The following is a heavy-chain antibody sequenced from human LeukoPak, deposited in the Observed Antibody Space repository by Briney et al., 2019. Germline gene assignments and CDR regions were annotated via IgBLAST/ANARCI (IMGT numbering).Heavy chain of an antibody. CDR2: IWSDGSNK. D-gene: IGHD2-15*01. Sequence: GGSLRLSCAASGFTFSSYAIHWVRQAPGKGLEWVAVIWSDGSNKYYADSVRGRFTISRDNSKNTLYLQMNSLRAEDTAVYYCARVTMVAAASYNWFVPWGQGTLVTVSS. J-gene: IGHJ5*02. CDR3: ARVTMVAAASYNWFVP. V-gene: IGHV3-30*04. CDR1: GFTFSSYA.